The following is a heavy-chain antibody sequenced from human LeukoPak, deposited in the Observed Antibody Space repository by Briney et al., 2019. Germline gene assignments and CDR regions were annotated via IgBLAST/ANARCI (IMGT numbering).Heavy chain of an antibody. J-gene: IGHJ3*02. V-gene: IGHV3-53*01. CDR2: IYTGGST. CDR1: VFTFRNYA. Sequence: GGSLRLSCAASVFTFRNYAMTWVRQAPGKGLEWVSVIYTGGSTYYADSVRGRFTISRDKSKNTLYLQMNSLGAEDTAVYFCARSYCSSTGCPDAFDIWGQGTMLTVSS. CDR3: ARSYCSSTGCPDAFDI. D-gene: IGHD2-2*01.